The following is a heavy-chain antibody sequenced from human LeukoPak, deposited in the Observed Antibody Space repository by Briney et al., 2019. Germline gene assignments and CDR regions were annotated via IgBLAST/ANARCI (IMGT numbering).Heavy chain of an antibody. D-gene: IGHD2-2*01. Sequence: PGGSLRLSCTASGFTFGDYAMSWVRQAPGKGLEWVGFIRSKAYGGTTEYAASVKGRFTISRDDSKSITYLQMNSLKTEDTAVYYCTRCYRYGSSTSCLYYYMDVWGKGTTVTVSS. CDR2: IRSKAYGGTT. V-gene: IGHV3-49*04. CDR1: GFTFGDYA. CDR3: TRCYRYGSSTSCLYYYMDV. J-gene: IGHJ6*03.